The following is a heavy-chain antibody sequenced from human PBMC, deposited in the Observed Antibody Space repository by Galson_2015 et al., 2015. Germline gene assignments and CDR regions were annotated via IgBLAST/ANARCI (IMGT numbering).Heavy chain of an antibody. CDR3: AREGLVVMVYAYDY. Sequence: SLRLSCAASGFTFSSYAMHWVRQAPGKGLEWVAVISYDGSNKYYADSVKGRFTISRDNSKNTVHLQMNSLRAEDTAVYYCAREGLVVMVYAYDYWGQGTLVTVSS. J-gene: IGHJ4*02. CDR1: GFTFSSYA. D-gene: IGHD2-8*01. CDR2: ISYDGSNK. V-gene: IGHV3-30-3*01.